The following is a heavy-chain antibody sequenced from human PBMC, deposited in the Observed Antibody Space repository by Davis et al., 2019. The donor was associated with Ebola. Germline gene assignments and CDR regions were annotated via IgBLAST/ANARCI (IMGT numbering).Heavy chain of an antibody. D-gene: IGHD3-22*01. Sequence: AAPVKVSCKASGYTFTSYGISWVRQAPGQGLEWMGWISAYNGNTNYAQKLQGRVTMTTDTSTSTAYMELRSLRSDDTAVYYCARDLGGMIEALGWFDPWGQGTQVTVSS. V-gene: IGHV1-18*01. CDR1: GYTFTSYG. CDR2: ISAYNGNT. CDR3: ARDLGGMIEALGWFDP. J-gene: IGHJ5*02.